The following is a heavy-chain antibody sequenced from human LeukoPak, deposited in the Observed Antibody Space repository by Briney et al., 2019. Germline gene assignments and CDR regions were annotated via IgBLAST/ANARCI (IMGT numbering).Heavy chain of an antibody. CDR1: GVSISSSPYY. Sequence: PSETLSLTCTVSGVSISSSPYYWGWIRQPPGKGLEWIGSIYYSGSTYYNPSLKSRVTISVDTSKNQFSLKLSSVTAADTAVYYCARRNSEYYYGMDVWGQGTTVTVSS. J-gene: IGHJ6*02. CDR3: ARRNSEYYYGMDV. CDR2: IYYSGST. D-gene: IGHD1-14*01. V-gene: IGHV4-39*07.